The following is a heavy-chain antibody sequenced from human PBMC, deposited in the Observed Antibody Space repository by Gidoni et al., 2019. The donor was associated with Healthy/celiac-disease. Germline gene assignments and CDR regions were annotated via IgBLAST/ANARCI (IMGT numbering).Heavy chain of an antibody. J-gene: IGHJ6*02. CDR3: ARDRLDPIDHYYGMDV. D-gene: IGHD3-16*02. CDR1: GFTFSSYS. Sequence: EVQLVESGGGLVQPGGSLRLSCAAYGFTFSSYSMHWVRQAPGKGLEWVSYISSSSSTIYYADSVKGRFTISRDNAKNSLYLQMNSLRAEDTAVYYCARDRLDPIDHYYGMDVWGQGTTVTVSS. CDR2: ISSSSSTI. V-gene: IGHV3-48*01.